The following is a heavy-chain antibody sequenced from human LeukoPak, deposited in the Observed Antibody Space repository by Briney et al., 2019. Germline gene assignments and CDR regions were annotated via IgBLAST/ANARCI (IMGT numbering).Heavy chain of an antibody. Sequence: SETLSLTCTVSGDSLSSYYWSWVRQPPGKGLEWIGHIYYIGSTNYNPSLKSRVTISVDTSKNQFSLRLRSATAADTAVYYCARFGDYYGGSDYMYFFDYWGQGTLVTVSA. CDR2: IYYIGST. V-gene: IGHV4-59*01. CDR1: GDSLSSYY. CDR3: ARFGDYYGGSDYMYFFDY. J-gene: IGHJ4*02. D-gene: IGHD3-10*01.